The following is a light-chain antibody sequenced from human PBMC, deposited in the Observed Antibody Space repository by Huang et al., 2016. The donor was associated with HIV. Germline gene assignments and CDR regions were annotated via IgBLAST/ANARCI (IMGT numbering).Light chain of an antibody. CDR3: QQRSNWPRT. V-gene: IGKV3-11*01. CDR2: DAS. Sequence: EIVLTQSPATLSLSPGERATLSCRASQSVSSYLAWYQQKPGHVPRLLIYDASSRATGIPARFSGSGSGTDFTLTISSLEPEDFAVYYCQQRSNWPRTFGQGTKVEIK. CDR1: QSVSSY. J-gene: IGKJ1*01.